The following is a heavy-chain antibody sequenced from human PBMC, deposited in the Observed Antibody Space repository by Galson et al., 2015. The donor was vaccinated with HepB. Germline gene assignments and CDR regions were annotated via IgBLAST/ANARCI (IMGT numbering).Heavy chain of an antibody. CDR1: GFTVSSNY. Sequence: SLRLSCAASGFTVSSNYMSWVRQAPGKGLEWVSVIYSGGSTYYADSVKGRFTISRDNSKNTLYLQMNSLRAEDTAVYYCARQLVGATTPTYYFDYWGQGTLVTVSS. CDR3: ARQLVGATTPTYYFDY. CDR2: IYSGGST. D-gene: IGHD1-26*01. V-gene: IGHV3-66*02. J-gene: IGHJ4*02.